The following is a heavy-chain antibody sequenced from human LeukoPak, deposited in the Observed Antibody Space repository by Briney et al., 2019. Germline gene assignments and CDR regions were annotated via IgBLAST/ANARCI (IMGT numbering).Heavy chain of an antibody. D-gene: IGHD3/OR15-3a*01. Sequence: NPSETLSLTCTVSGGRINNHYWTWIRQPPGKGLEWLGYIYYSGTTNYNPSLRSRVTISIDTSKNQFSLKLSSVTAADTAVYYCARGDWYYYYYYMDVWGKGTTVTISS. CDR3: ARGDWYYYYYYMDV. V-gene: IGHV4-59*11. J-gene: IGHJ6*03. CDR1: GGRINNHY. CDR2: IYYSGTT.